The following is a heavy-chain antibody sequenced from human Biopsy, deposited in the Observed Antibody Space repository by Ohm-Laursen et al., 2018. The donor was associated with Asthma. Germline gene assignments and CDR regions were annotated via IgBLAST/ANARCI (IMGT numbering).Heavy chain of an antibody. CDR2: INAGNGNT. Sequence: ASVKVSCKASGYTFINYAIHWVRQAPGQRLEWMGWINAGNGNTKYSQKFQGRVTITRDTSASTAYMDLSSLRSEDTAVYYCAKTYYDFLTGQVNDVFAIWGQGTMVTVSS. J-gene: IGHJ3*02. CDR1: GYTFINYA. V-gene: IGHV1-3*01. CDR3: AKTYYDFLTGQVNDVFAI. D-gene: IGHD3-9*01.